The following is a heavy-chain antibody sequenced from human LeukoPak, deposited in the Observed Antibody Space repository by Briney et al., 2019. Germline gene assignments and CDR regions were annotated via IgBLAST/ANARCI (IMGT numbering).Heavy chain of an antibody. Sequence: ASVKVSCKASGYTFTSYDINWVRQATGQGLEWMGWMSPNSGNTGYAQKFQGRVTITRNTSISTAYMELSSLRSEDTAVYYCGRDHGGGGKGGYWGQGTLVTASS. J-gene: IGHJ4*02. V-gene: IGHV1-8*03. D-gene: IGHD4-23*01. CDR2: MSPNSGNT. CDR3: GRDHGGGGKGGY. CDR1: GYTFTSYD.